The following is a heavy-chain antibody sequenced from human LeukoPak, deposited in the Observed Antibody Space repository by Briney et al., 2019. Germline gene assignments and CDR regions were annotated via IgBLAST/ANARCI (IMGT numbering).Heavy chain of an antibody. CDR2: INPNSGGT. CDR3: ARGYPLSTTAAGTYFQH. Sequence: GASVKVSCKASEYTLSGYYMHWVRQAPGQGLEWMGWINPNSGGTNYAQKFQGRVTMTRDTSISTAYMELSRLRSDDTAVYYCARGYPLSTTAAGTYFQHWGQGTLVTVSS. J-gene: IGHJ1*01. D-gene: IGHD6-13*01. V-gene: IGHV1-2*02. CDR1: EYTLSGYY.